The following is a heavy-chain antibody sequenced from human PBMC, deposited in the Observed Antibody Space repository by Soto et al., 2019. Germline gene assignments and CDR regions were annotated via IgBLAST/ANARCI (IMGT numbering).Heavy chain of an antibody. CDR2: IGNAGDT. D-gene: IGHD1-26*01. CDR3: ASGALGSSGYCFDF. Sequence: GGSLRLSCAASGFTFSSYDMHWVRQATGKGLEWVSDIGNAGDTYYPGSVKGRFTISRENAKNSLYLQMNSLRAVDTAVYYCASGALGSSGYCFDFWGQGTPVTVSS. V-gene: IGHV3-13*01. CDR1: GFTFSSYD. J-gene: IGHJ4*03.